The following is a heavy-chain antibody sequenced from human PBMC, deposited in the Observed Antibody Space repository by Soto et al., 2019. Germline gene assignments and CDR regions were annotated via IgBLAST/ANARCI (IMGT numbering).Heavy chain of an antibody. V-gene: IGHV3-30*18. CDR3: AKDLDDDGGNG. D-gene: IGHD4-17*01. CDR2: ISYDGSNK. CDR1: GFTFSSYG. J-gene: IGHJ4*02. Sequence: QVQLVESGGGVVQPGRSLRLSCAASGFTFSSYGMHWVRQAPGKGLEWVAVISYDGSNKYYADSVKGRFTISRDNSKNTLYLQMNGLRAEDTAVYYCAKDLDDDGGNGWGQGTLVTVSS.